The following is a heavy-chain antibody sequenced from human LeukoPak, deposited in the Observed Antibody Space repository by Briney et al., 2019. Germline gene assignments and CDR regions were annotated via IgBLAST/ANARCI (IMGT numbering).Heavy chain of an antibody. J-gene: IGHJ4*02. Sequence: GSLRLSCAAPGFTFTTFGIHWVRQAPGKGLEWVAAISPDGNIEYYTDSVKGRFTISRDNSKNMIYLQMDSLRGEDSAVYYCAKINSDDDYWGQGTLVTVSS. CDR3: AKINSDDDY. D-gene: IGHD5-18*01. CDR2: ISPDGNIE. V-gene: IGHV3-30*18. CDR1: GFTFTTFG.